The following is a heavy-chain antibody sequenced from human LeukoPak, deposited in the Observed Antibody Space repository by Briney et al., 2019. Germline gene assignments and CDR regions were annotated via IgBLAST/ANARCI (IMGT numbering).Heavy chain of an antibody. CDR3: ARVVAISDYVWGSYRIDY. J-gene: IGHJ4*02. Sequence: SQTLSLTCTVSGGSISSGDYYWSWIRQAPGTGLEWIGYTYYSGSTYYNPSLKSRVTISVDTSKNQFSLKLSSVTAADTAVYYCARVVAISDYVWGSYRIDYWGQGTLVTVSS. CDR2: TYYSGST. V-gene: IGHV4-30-4*08. D-gene: IGHD3-16*02. CDR1: GGSISSGDYY.